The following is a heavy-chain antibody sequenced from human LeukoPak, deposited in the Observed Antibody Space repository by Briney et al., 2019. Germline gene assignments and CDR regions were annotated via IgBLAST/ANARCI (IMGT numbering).Heavy chain of an antibody. J-gene: IGHJ4*02. D-gene: IGHD6-13*01. CDR3: ARLSLQLENFDY. Sequence: KPSETLSLTCTVSGGSISSGSYYWSWIRQPAGKGLEWIGRIYTSGSTNYNPSLKSRVTISVDTSKNQFSLKLSSVTAADTAVYYCARLSLQLENFDYWGQGTLVTVSS. V-gene: IGHV4-61*02. CDR1: GGSISSGSYY. CDR2: IYTSGST.